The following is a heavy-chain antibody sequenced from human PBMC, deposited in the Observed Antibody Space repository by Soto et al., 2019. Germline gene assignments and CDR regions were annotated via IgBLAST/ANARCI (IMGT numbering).Heavy chain of an antibody. CDR1: AFSLSTGGVG. D-gene: IGHD2-21*02. CDR3: IQSRCGGDCLQSYASYYYYGMDV. Sequence: SGPTLVNPTQTLTLTCTFSAFSLSTGGVGVGWVRQPPGKALEWLALIYWDDDKRYSPSLRSRLTITKDTSKNQVVLTMTNMDPVDTATYYCIQSRCGGDCLQSYASYYYYGMDVWGQGTTVTVSS. V-gene: IGHV2-5*02. CDR2: IYWDDDK. J-gene: IGHJ6*02.